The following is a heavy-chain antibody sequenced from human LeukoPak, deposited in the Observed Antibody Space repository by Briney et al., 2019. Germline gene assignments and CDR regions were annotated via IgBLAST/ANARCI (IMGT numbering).Heavy chain of an antibody. CDR3: AKDLGGGSGCYDL. CDR1: GFTFSSYG. V-gene: IGHV3-30*18. D-gene: IGHD6-19*01. Sequence: GGSPRLSCAASGFTFSSYGMHWVRQAPGKGLGGVAIISYDGSNEYYTDSVQGRFTISRDNSKNTLYLQMNSLRAEDTAVYYCAKDLGGGSGCYDLWGRGTLVTVSS. CDR2: ISYDGSNE. J-gene: IGHJ2*01.